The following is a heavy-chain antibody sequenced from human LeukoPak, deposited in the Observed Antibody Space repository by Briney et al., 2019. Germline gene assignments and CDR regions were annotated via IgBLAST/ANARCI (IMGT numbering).Heavy chain of an antibody. CDR3: ARGPNSNWSGLDF. J-gene: IGHJ4*02. V-gene: IGHV3-74*01. D-gene: IGHD6-6*01. CDR1: GFSFSGHW. CDR2: ISPTGSTT. Sequence: GGSLRLSCTASGFSFSGHWMHWARQLPGKGLVWVSRISPTGSTTSYADSVKGRFTVPRDNAKNTLYLQVNNLRAEDTAVYYCARGPNSNWSGLDFWGQGTLLTVSS.